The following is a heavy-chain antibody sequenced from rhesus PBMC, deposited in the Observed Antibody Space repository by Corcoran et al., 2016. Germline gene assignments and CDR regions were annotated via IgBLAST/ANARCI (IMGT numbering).Heavy chain of an antibody. V-gene: IGHV5-43*01. D-gene: IGHD5-12*01. J-gene: IGHJ4*01. CDR1: GYSFTGSW. CDR2: IYPGDSDT. CDR3: ALSGYSYSPSDY. Sequence: EVQLVQSGAEVKRPGESLRISCKTSGYSFTGSWISWVRQMPGKGLEWMGSIYPGDSDTRYNPSFQGHVTISADKSISTTYLQWSSLKASDTATYYCALSGYSYSPSDYWGQGVLVTVSS.